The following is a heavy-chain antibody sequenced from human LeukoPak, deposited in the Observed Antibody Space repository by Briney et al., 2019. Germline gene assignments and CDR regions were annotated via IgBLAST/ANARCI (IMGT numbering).Heavy chain of an antibody. CDR1: GYTFTSYA. CDR3: ARDFGYSSSWYSHGFDP. CDR2: TNAGNGNT. J-gene: IGHJ5*02. D-gene: IGHD6-13*01. V-gene: IGHV1-3*01. Sequence: GASVKVSCKASGYTFTSYAMNWVRQAPGQRLEWMGWTNAGNGNTKYSQKFQGRVTITRDTSASTAYMELSSLRSDDTAVYYCARDFGYSSSWYSHGFDPWGQGTLVTVSS.